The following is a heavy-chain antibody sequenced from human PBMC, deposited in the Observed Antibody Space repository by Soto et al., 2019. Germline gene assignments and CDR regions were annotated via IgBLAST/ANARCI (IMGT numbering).Heavy chain of an antibody. J-gene: IGHJ5*02. V-gene: IGHV4-61*01. CDR2: ISSSGST. CDR3: ARGGVLRYFDWFAL. D-gene: IGHD3-9*01. CDR1: GGSVSSGSYY. Sequence: SETLSLTCTVSGGSVSSGSYYWSWIRQPPREGLEWIGYISSSGSTNYNPSLKSRVTISVDTSKNQFSLKLSSVTAADTAVYYCARGGVLRYFDWFALWGQGTLVTVSS.